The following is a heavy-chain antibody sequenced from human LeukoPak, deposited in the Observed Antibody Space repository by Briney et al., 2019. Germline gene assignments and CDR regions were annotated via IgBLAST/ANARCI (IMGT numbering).Heavy chain of an antibody. CDR1: GGTFSSYA. J-gene: IGHJ6*04. D-gene: IGHD3-16*01. Sequence: SVKVSCKASGGTFSSYAISWVRQAPGQGLEWMGGIFPIFVTANYAQKFKGRVTITADESTSTAYMELSSLRSEDTAVYYCVWGSYNYYYYGMDVWGKGTTVTVSS. CDR3: VWGSYNYYYYGMDV. CDR2: IFPIFVTA. V-gene: IGHV1-69*01.